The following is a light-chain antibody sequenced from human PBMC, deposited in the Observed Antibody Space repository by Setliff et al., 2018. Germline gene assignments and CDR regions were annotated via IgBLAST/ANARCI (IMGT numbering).Light chain of an antibody. V-gene: IGLV2-11*01. Sequence: QSVLTQPRSVSGSPGQSVTISRTGTSSDVGGYNYVSWYQQYPGKAPKLMIYDVSKRPSGVPDRFSGSKSGNTASLTISGLQAEDEADYYCCSYAGSYPYVFGTGTKVTVL. J-gene: IGLJ1*01. CDR2: DVS. CDR3: CSYAGSYPYV. CDR1: SSDVGGYNY.